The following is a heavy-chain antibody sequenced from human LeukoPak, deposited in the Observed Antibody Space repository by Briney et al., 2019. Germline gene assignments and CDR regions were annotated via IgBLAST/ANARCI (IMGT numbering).Heavy chain of an antibody. CDR1: GGSFSGYY. J-gene: IGHJ4*02. V-gene: IGHV4-34*01. D-gene: IGHD3-22*01. Sequence: SETLSLTCAVYGGSFSGYYWSWIRQPPGKGLEWIGEINHSGSTNYNPSLKSRVTISVDTSKNQFSLKLSSVTAADTAVYYCARDQKGSSGYWNYFDYWGQGTLVTVSS. CDR3: ARDQKGSSGYWNYFDY. CDR2: INHSGST.